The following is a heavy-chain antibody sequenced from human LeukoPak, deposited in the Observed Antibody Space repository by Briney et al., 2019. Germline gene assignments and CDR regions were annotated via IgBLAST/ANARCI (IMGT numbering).Heavy chain of an antibody. V-gene: IGHV1-24*01. CDR3: ATDLQGSSSWSRTRGAFDI. J-gene: IGHJ3*02. CDR2: FDPEDGET. CDR1: GYTLTELS. Sequence: ASVKVSCKVSGYTLTELSMHWVRQAPGKGLEWMGGFDPEDGETIYAQKFQGRVTMTEDTSTDTAYMELSGLRSEDTAVYYCATDLQGSSSWSRTRGAFDIWGQGTMVTVSS. D-gene: IGHD6-13*01.